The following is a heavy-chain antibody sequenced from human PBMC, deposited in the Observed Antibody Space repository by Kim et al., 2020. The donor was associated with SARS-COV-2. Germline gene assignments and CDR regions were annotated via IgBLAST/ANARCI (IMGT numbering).Heavy chain of an antibody. Sequence: ASVKVSCKASGYSFTSYNIHWVRQAPGQRLEWMGWINPGSYNTKYSQEFQGRVTFTRDTSASTVYLELISLGSEDTAVYYCARGSGRKFGSWGQGTLVTVSS. D-gene: IGHD6-25*01. CDR1: GYSFTSYN. V-gene: IGHV1-3*01. CDR3: ARGSGRKFGS. J-gene: IGHJ4*02. CDR2: INPGSYNT.